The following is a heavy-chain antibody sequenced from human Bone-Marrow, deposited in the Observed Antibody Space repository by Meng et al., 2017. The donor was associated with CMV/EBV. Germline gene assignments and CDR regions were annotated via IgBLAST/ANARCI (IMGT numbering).Heavy chain of an antibody. J-gene: IGHJ4*02. D-gene: IGHD2-2*01. CDR3: ARDLSEWRSTSNFDY. V-gene: IGHV1-18*01. Sequence: ASVTVSCKASGYTFTSYGISWVRQAPGQGLEWMGWISAYNGNTNYAQKLQGRVTMTTDTSTSTAYMELRSLRSDATAVYYCARDLSEWRSTSNFDYRGQGTLVTVSS. CDR2: ISAYNGNT. CDR1: GYTFTSYG.